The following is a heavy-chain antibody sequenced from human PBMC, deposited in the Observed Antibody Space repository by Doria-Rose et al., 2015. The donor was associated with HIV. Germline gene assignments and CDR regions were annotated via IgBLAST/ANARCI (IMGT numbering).Heavy chain of an antibody. D-gene: IGHD6-13*01. J-gene: IGHJ4*02. CDR1: GVSLSSPGMG. CDR2: IFPDDER. Sequence: QESGPVLVRPTETLTLTCTVSGVSLSSPGMGVSWIRQPPGKALEWLANIFPDDERSYKTSLKSRLTISRGTSKSQLVLTMTDMDLVDTATYYCARIKSSGWYHKYYFDSWGQGTLVIVSA. CDR3: ARIKSSGWYHKYYFDS. V-gene: IGHV2-26*01.